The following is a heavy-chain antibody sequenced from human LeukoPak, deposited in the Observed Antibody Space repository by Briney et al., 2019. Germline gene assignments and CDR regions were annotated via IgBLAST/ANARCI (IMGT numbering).Heavy chain of an antibody. D-gene: IGHD4-17*01. CDR3: AKSHPPTVTTEEGEYLQH. J-gene: IGHJ1*01. CDR1: GFTFSSFG. CDR2: ISFDGSNQ. Sequence: PGGSLRLSCAASGFTFSSFGMHWVRQAPGQGLEWVAVISFDGSNQYYADSVKGRFTIYRDNFKNTVYLQMNSLRAEETAVYCCAKSHPPTVTTEEGEYLQHWGQGTLVTVSS. V-gene: IGHV3-30*18.